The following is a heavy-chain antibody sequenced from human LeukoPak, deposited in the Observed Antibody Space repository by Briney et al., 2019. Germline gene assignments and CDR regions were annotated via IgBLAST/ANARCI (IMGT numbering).Heavy chain of an antibody. CDR2: IYYSGST. Sequence: SETLSLTCTVSGGSISSSSYYWGWIRQPPGKGLEWIGSIYYSGSTYYNPSLESRVTISVDTSKNQFSLKLSSVTAADTAVYYCARQEMNHYAFDIWGQGTMVTVSS. V-gene: IGHV4-39*01. CDR1: GGSISSSSYY. J-gene: IGHJ3*02. CDR3: ARQEMNHYAFDI.